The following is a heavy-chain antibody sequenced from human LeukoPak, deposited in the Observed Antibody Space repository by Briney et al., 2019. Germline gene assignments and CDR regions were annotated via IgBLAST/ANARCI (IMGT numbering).Heavy chain of an antibody. CDR2: INHSGST. Sequence: SETLSLTCAVYGGSFSGYYWSWIRQPPGKGLEWIGEINHSGSTNYNPSLKSRVTISVDTSKNQFSLKLSSVTAADTAVYYCARDAGYFLWGQGTLVTVSS. V-gene: IGHV4-34*01. D-gene: IGHD6-13*01. CDR1: GGSFSGYY. CDR3: ARDAGYFL. J-gene: IGHJ4*02.